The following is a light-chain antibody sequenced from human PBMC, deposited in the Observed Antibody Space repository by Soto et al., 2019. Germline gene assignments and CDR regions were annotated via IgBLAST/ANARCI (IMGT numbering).Light chain of an antibody. CDR3: SSYTNINTRACV. CDR1: SGDIGSYNR. CDR2: EVT. V-gene: IGLV2-14*01. Sequence: QSVLTQPRSVSGSLGQSVTISCTGTSGDIGSYNRVSWYQQHPGKAPKLIIYEVTDRPSGVSNRFSGSKSGNTASLTISGLQAEDEAEYYCSSYTNINTRACVFGTGTKVTVL. J-gene: IGLJ1*01.